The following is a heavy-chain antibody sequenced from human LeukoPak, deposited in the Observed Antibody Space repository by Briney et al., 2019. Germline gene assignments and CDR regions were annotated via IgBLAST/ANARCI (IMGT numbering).Heavy chain of an antibody. CDR1: GYDFTTNY. CDR3: AKGYCTGASCYVLDS. J-gene: IGHJ4*02. CDR2: INPSVGST. D-gene: IGHD2-15*01. V-gene: IGHV1-46*01. Sequence: ASVKVSCKASGYDFTTNYIHWVRQAPAQGLEWMGTINPSVGSTTYGQRFQGRVTMTRDTSTTTVYMDLSSLTSEDTAIYYCAKGYCTGASCYVLDSWGQGTLVTVSS.